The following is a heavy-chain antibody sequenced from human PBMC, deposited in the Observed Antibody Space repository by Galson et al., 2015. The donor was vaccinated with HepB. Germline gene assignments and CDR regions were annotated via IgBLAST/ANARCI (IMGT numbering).Heavy chain of an antibody. Sequence: SLRLSCAASGFTFSSYWMSWVRQAPGKGLEWVANIKQDGSEKYYVDSVKGRFTISRDNAKNSLYLQMNSLRAEDTAVYYCARDSHFGVVTGDWFDPWGQGTLVTVSS. CDR2: IKQDGSEK. CDR1: GFTFSSYW. V-gene: IGHV3-7*03. J-gene: IGHJ5*02. CDR3: ARDSHFGVVTGDWFDP. D-gene: IGHD3-3*01.